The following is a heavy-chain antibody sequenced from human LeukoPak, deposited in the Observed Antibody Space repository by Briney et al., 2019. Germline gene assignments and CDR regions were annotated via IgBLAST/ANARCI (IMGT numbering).Heavy chain of an antibody. D-gene: IGHD3-10*01. CDR2: INHSGST. Sequence: KPSETLSLTCAVYGGSFSGYYWSWIRQPPGKGLEWIGEINHSGSTNYNPSLKSRVTISVDTSKNQFSLKLSSVTAADTAVYYCARPQSPYYGSGNAFDIWGQGTMVTVSS. J-gene: IGHJ3*02. CDR3: ARPQSPYYGSGNAFDI. V-gene: IGHV4-34*01. CDR1: GGSFSGYY.